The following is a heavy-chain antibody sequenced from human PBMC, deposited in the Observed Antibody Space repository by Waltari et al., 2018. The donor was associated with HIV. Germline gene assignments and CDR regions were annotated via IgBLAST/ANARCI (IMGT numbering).Heavy chain of an antibody. D-gene: IGHD6-19*01. V-gene: IGHV3-30*02. J-gene: IGHJ6*02. CDR2: IRFDGSNK. CDR1: GLVFRAFR. Sequence: QGALGGAGCGVVPPGGVLGPPLCASGLVFRAFRMHWVRQAPGKGLEWVAFIRFDGSNKYYVDSVKGRFTISRDNSKNTLYLQIDSLRAEDTAVYYCAKQWKRPYYGMDAWGQGTTVTVSS. CDR3: AKQWKRPYYGMDA.